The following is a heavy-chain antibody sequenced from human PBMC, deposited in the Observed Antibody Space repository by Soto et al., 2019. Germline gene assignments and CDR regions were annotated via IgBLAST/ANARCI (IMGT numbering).Heavy chain of an antibody. V-gene: IGHV3-30*03. CDR2: ISYDGNNK. J-gene: IGHJ4*02. CDR1: EFTFSNYA. Sequence: GGSLRLSCAASEFTFSNYAMHWVRQAPGKGLQWLAVISYDGNNKYYADSVEGRFTISRDNSKNTVYLQMNSLRLEDTAVYYCARGPSYSDSYFDHWGQGTLVTAPQ. CDR3: ARGPSYSDSYFDH. D-gene: IGHD4-17*01.